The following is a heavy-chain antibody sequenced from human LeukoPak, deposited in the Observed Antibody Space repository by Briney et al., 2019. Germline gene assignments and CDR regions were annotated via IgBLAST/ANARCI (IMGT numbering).Heavy chain of an antibody. CDR3: AGIFPPRRYPSSPIRGEDY. Sequence: SETLSLTCTVSGGSISSYYWSWIRQPAGKGLEWIGRIYTSGSTNYNPSLKSRVTMSVDTSKNQFSLKLSSVTAADTAVYYCAGIFPPRRYPSSPIRGEDYWGQGTLVTVSS. CDR2: IYTSGST. J-gene: IGHJ4*02. D-gene: IGHD3-10*01. V-gene: IGHV4-4*07. CDR1: GGSISSYY.